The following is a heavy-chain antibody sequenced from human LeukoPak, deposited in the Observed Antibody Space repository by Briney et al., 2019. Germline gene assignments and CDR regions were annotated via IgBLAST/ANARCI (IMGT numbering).Heavy chain of an antibody. CDR2: ISSSSSYI. CDR3: ARDHIVVKGWFDS. J-gene: IGHJ5*01. CDR1: GFTFISYS. Sequence: RGSLRLSCAASGFTFISYSINWVRQAPGKGLEWVSSISSSSSYIYYADSVKGGFTISRDNAKDSLYQQMNSLRDQVTALYNCARDHIVVKGWFDSWGQGTLVTVSS. D-gene: IGHD2-21*01. V-gene: IGHV3-21*03.